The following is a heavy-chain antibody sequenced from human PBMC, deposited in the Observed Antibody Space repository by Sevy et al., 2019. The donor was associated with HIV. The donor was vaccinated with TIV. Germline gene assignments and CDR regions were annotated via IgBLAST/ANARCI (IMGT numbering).Heavy chain of an antibody. D-gene: IGHD3-10*01. Sequence: ASMKVSCKASGYTFTSHGISWVRQAPGQGLEWVGWISTYNDDTKYAQKVQGRVTMTTDTSTTTVFMELRSLRSDDTAIYYCARDLPPLGFYGSGSYYTSDYWGQGTLVTVSS. CDR1: GYTFTSHG. CDR2: ISTYNDDT. J-gene: IGHJ4*02. V-gene: IGHV1-18*01. CDR3: ARDLPPLGFYGSGSYYTSDY.